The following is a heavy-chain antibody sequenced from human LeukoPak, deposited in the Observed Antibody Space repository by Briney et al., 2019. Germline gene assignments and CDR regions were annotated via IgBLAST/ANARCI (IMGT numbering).Heavy chain of an antibody. D-gene: IGHD3-10*01. CDR2: IYYSGST. V-gene: IGHV4-39*07. CDR1: GGSISSSSYY. Sequence: ASETLSLTCTVSGGSISSSSYYWGWIRQPPGKGLEWIGSIYYSGSTYYNPSLKSRVTISVDTSKNQFSLKLSSVTAADTAVYYCARLVSMVRGVTFYYSDYWGQGTLVTVSS. CDR3: ARLVSMVRGVTFYYSDY. J-gene: IGHJ4*02.